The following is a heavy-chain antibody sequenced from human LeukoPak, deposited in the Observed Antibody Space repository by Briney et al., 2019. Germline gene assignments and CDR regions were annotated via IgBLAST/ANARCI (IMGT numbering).Heavy chain of an antibody. CDR3: AREEEGLITMVRGVPLWRGYNWFDP. J-gene: IGHJ5*02. V-gene: IGHV4-59*12. D-gene: IGHD3-10*01. CDR2: IYYSGST. Sequence: SETLSLTCTVSGGSISSYYWSWIRQPPGKGLEWIGYIYYSGSTNYNPSLKSRVTISVDTSKNQFSLKLSSVTAADTAVYYCAREEEGLITMVRGVPLWRGYNWFDPWGQGTLVTVSS. CDR1: GGSISSYY.